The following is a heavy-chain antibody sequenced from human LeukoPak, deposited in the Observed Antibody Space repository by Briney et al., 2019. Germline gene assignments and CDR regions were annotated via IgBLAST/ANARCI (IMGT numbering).Heavy chain of an antibody. D-gene: IGHD3-22*01. CDR2: IYPGDSNT. Sequence: GESLKISCKGSGYSFTSYWIGGVRQMPGKGLEGRGIIYPGDSNTRYSPSYQGQVTISADKSISTAYLQWSSLKASDTAMYYCAREGADSSGYYVDYWGQGTLVTVSS. J-gene: IGHJ4*02. CDR3: AREGADSSGYYVDY. CDR1: GYSFTSYW. V-gene: IGHV5-51*01.